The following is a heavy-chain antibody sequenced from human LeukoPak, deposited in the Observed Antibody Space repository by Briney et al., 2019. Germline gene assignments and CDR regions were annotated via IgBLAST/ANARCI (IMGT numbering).Heavy chain of an antibody. CDR1: GYTFTSYY. Sequence: APVKVSCKASGYTFTSYYMHWVRQAPGQGLEWMGIINPSGGSTSYAQKFQGRVTLTRDTSTSTVYMELSRLRSEDTAVYYCARDLLVGATNLWDFDLWGRGTLVTVSS. CDR3: ARDLLVGATNLWDFDL. D-gene: IGHD1-26*01. J-gene: IGHJ2*01. CDR2: INPSGGST. V-gene: IGHV1-46*01.